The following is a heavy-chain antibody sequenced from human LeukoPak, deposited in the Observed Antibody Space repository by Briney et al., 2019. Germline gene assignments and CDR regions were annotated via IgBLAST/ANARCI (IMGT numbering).Heavy chain of an antibody. J-gene: IGHJ6*03. CDR1: GFSFSDYN. Sequence: GGSLRLSCAASGFSFSDYNMHWVRQAPGKGLEWMAVISYNGINEYYADSVKGRFTISRDNAKNSLYLQMNSLRVEDTAIYYCARDPYNGAYSEGYYYYYMDVWGKGTTVTVSS. CDR2: ISYNGINE. V-gene: IGHV3-30*03. D-gene: IGHD1-1*01. CDR3: ARDPYNGAYSEGYYYYYMDV.